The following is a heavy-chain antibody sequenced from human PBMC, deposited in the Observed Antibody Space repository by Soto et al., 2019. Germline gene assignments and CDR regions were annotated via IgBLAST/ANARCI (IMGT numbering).Heavy chain of an antibody. D-gene: IGHD1-1*01. CDR2: INPSGGST. Sequence: ASVKVSCKASGYTFTSYYMHWVRQAPGQGLEWMGIINPSGGSTSYAQKFQGRVTMTRDTSTSTVYMELSSLRSEDTAVYYCARGGYWNDPLPNPDYYYYGMDVWGQGTTVTVSS. J-gene: IGHJ6*02. CDR1: GYTFTSYY. CDR3: ARGGYWNDPLPNPDYYYYGMDV. V-gene: IGHV1-46*01.